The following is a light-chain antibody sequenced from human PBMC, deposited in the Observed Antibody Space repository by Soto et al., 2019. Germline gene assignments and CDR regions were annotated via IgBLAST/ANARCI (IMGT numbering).Light chain of an antibody. CDR1: QSVNTF. CDR3: QQRFNWPGLT. J-gene: IGKJ4*01. Sequence: EIVLTQSPATLSLSPGERATLSCRASQSVNTFLAWYQQKPGQAPRLLISDASNRVTGIPARFSGSGSGTDFTLTISSLEPEDFAVYYCQQRFNWPGLTFGGGTKVEIK. CDR2: DAS. V-gene: IGKV3-11*01.